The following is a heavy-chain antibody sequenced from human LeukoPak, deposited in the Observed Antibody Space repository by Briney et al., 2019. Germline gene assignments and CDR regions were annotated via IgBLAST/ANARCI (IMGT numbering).Heavy chain of an antibody. J-gene: IGHJ4*02. Sequence: GASVKVSCKASGYIFISYYLHWVRQAPGQGPEWMGIINPNGGSTGYAQKFQGRVTMTRDTSTSTVYMELSSLRSEDTAVYYCAREHSSSSGLNWGQGTLVTVSS. CDR1: GYIFISYY. V-gene: IGHV1-46*01. CDR2: INPNGGST. CDR3: AREHSSSSGLN. D-gene: IGHD6-13*01.